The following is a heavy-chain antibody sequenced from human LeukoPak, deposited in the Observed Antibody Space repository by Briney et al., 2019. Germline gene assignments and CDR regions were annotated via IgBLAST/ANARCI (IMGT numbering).Heavy chain of an antibody. J-gene: IGHJ4*02. CDR3: ASQLPYSSGWYSPLDY. CDR2: IIPILGIA. CDR1: GGTFSSYA. D-gene: IGHD6-19*01. Sequence: SVKVSCKASGGTFSSYAISWVRQAPGQGLEWMGRIIPILGIANYAQKFQGRVTITADKSTSTAYMELSSLRSKDTAVYYCASQLPYSSGWYSPLDYWGQGTLVTVSS. V-gene: IGHV1-69*04.